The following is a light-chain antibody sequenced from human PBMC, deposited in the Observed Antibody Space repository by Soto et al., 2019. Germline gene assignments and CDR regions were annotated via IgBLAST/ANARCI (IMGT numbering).Light chain of an antibody. CDR2: DVN. J-gene: IGLJ3*02. CDR1: SSDVGGYNY. CDR3: SSYTTSHTWV. Sequence: QSALTQPASVSGSPGQSITISCTGTSSDVGGYNYVSWYQQHPGKAPKLMVFDVNDRPSGISNRFSGFKSGNTASLTISGLQAEDEADYYCSSYTTSHTWVFGGGTKLTVL. V-gene: IGLV2-14*03.